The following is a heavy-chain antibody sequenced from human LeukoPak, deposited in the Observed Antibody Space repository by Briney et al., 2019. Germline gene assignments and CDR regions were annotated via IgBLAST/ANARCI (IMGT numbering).Heavy chain of an antibody. Sequence: GRSLRLSCAASGFTFDDYAMYWVRQAPGKGLEWVSAIDWNSGSIDYADSVKGRFAISRDNAKNSLWLQMNSLRAEDTALYYCVQGRGPYYYYGMDVWGQGTTVTVSS. V-gene: IGHV3-9*01. CDR3: VQGRGPYYYYGMDV. J-gene: IGHJ6*02. CDR2: IDWNSGSI. CDR1: GFTFDDYA. D-gene: IGHD3-10*01.